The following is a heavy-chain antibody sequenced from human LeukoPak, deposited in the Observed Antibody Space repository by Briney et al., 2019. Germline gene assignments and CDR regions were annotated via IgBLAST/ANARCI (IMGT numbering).Heavy chain of an antibody. CDR1: GYTFTSYY. V-gene: IGHV1-46*01. D-gene: IGHD5-24*01. Sequence: ASVKVSCKASGYTFTSYYMHWVRQAPGQGLEWMGIMNPSSGGTSFAQKFQGRVTITADKSTGTAYMELSSLRSEDTAVFYCARDLGTDESYTMDVWGQGTTVTVSS. J-gene: IGHJ6*02. CDR2: MNPSSGGT. CDR3: ARDLGTDESYTMDV.